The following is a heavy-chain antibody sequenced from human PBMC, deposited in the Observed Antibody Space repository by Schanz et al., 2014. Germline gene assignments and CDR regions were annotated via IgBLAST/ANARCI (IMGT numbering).Heavy chain of an antibody. V-gene: IGHV3-74*01. CDR2: INSDGSSA. CDR3: TRGSGSRSYGWYYDS. D-gene: IGHD3-10*01. CDR1: GFTFSSYW. Sequence: EVQLVESGGGFVQPGGSLRLSCAASGFTFSSYWMHWVRQAPGKGLVWISRINSDGSSASYADSVKGRFTISRDNAKNTLYLQMNSVRAEDSAGYYCTRGSGSRSYGWYYDSWGQGTLVTVSS. J-gene: IGHJ4*02.